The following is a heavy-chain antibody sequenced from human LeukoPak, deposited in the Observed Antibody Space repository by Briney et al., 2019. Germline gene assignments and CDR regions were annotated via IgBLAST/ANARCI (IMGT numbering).Heavy chain of an antibody. CDR1: GGTFSSYA. Sequence: PRASVNVSCKASGGTFSSYAISWVRQAPGQGLEWMGGIIPIFGTANYAQKFQGRVTMTRDTSTSTVYVELSSLRSEDTAVYYCARGRLEQRHFDYWGQGTLVTVSS. CDR2: IIPIFGTA. D-gene: IGHD1/OR15-1a*01. J-gene: IGHJ4*02. V-gene: IGHV1-69*05. CDR3: ARGRLEQRHFDY.